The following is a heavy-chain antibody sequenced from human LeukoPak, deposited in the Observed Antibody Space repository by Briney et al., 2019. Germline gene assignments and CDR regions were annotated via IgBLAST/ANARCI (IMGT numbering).Heavy chain of an antibody. Sequence: GGSLRLSCAASGFTFSSYGMHWVRQAPGKGLEWVAFIRYDGSNKYYADSVKGRFTISRDNSKNTLYLQMNSLRAEDTAVYYCARELGYCSSTSCQGGLFDYWGQGTLVTVSS. CDR2: IRYDGSNK. J-gene: IGHJ4*02. CDR3: ARELGYCSSTSCQGGLFDY. V-gene: IGHV3-30*02. CDR1: GFTFSSYG. D-gene: IGHD2-2*01.